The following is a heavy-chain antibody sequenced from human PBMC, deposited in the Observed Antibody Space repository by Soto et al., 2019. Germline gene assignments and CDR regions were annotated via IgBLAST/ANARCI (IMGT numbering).Heavy chain of an antibody. J-gene: IGHJ4*02. CDR2: ISGSGGST. D-gene: IGHD2-2*01. V-gene: IGHV3-23*01. Sequence: VGSLRLSCAASGFTFSSYAMSWVRQAPGKGLEWVSAISGSGGSTYYADSVEGRFTISRDNSKNTLYLQMNSLRAEDTAVYYCAKKYCSSTSCYSDYWGQGTLVTVSS. CDR1: GFTFSSYA. CDR3: AKKYCSSTSCYSDY.